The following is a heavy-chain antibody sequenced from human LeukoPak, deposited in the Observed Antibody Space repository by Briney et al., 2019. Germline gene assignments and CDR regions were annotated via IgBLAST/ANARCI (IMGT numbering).Heavy chain of an antibody. CDR1: GGSFSGYY. D-gene: IGHD6-13*01. J-gene: IGHJ4*02. V-gene: IGHV4-34*01. CDR2: INHSGST. CDR3: ARGIAAAQEI. Sequence: SETLSLTCAVYGGSFSGYYWSWIRQPPGKGLEWIGEINHSGSTNYNPSLKSRVTISIDTSKNQFSLKLSSVTAADTAVYYCARGIAAAQEIWGQGTLVTVSS.